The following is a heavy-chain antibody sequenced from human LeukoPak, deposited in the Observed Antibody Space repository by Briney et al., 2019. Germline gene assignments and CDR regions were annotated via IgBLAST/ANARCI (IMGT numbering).Heavy chain of an antibody. CDR1: GYSISSGYH. Sequence: SETLSLTCAVSGYSISSGYHWGWIRQPPGKGLEWIGSIYHSGSTYYNPSLKSRVTISVDTSKNQFSLKLSSVTAADTAVYYCATPYCSSTSCYDAFDIWGQGTMVTVSS. V-gene: IGHV4-38-2*01. J-gene: IGHJ3*02. CDR3: ATPYCSSTSCYDAFDI. D-gene: IGHD2-2*01. CDR2: IYHSGST.